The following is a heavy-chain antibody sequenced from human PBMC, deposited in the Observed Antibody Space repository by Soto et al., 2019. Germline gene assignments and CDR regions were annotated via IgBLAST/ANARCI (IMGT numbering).Heavy chain of an antibody. Sequence: QVQLVQSGAEVKKPGSSVKVSCKASGGTFSSYAISWVRQAPGQGLEWMGGIIPIFGTANYAQKFQGRVTITADESTSTTYMELSSVRSEDTAVYYCASSIAAAGNLGHHRYYYYYGMDVWGQGTTVTVSS. D-gene: IGHD6-13*01. CDR2: IIPIFGTA. CDR3: ASSIAAAGNLGHHRYYYYYGMDV. CDR1: GGTFSSYA. V-gene: IGHV1-69*01. J-gene: IGHJ6*02.